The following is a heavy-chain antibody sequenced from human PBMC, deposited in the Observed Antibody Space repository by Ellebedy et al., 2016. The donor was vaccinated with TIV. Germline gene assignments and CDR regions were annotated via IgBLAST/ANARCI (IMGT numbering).Heavy chain of an antibody. Sequence: SETLSLTXTVSGGPITSYNWSWIQQPPGKGLEWIGNIYYSGSANYNPSLKSRVTISVDTSKTQFSLKLSSVTAADTAVYYCARSLGGYSYAFDYWGQGTLVTVSS. CDR3: ARSLGGYSYAFDY. CDR1: GGPITSYN. J-gene: IGHJ4*02. D-gene: IGHD5-18*01. CDR2: IYYSGSA. V-gene: IGHV4-59*01.